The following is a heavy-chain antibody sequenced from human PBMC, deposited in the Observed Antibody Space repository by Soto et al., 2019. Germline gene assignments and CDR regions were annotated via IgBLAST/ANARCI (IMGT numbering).Heavy chain of an antibody. Sequence: PGGSLRLSCAASGFTFSSYAMHWVRQAPGKGLEWVALIWYDGSKKYYADSVEGRFTISRDNSKNTLYLQLNSLRAEDTAVYYCARGGYNGWSLDYWSQGTLVTSPQ. J-gene: IGHJ4*02. D-gene: IGHD6-19*01. CDR3: ARGGYNGWSLDY. V-gene: IGHV3-33*01. CDR1: GFTFSSYA. CDR2: IWYDGSKK.